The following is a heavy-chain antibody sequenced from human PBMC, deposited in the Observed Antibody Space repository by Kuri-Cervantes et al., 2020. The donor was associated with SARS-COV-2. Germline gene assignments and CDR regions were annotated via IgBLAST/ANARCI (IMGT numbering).Heavy chain of an antibody. CDR2: IIPIFGTA. CDR3: ARVPREICSSPSCYQGL. J-gene: IGHJ4*02. D-gene: IGHD2-2*01. Sequence: SVKVSCKASGGTFSSYAISWVRQAPGQGLEWMGGIIPIFGTANYAQKFQGRVTITADESTSTAYMELSSLRSEDTAVYYCARVPREICSSPSCYQGLWGQGTLVTVSS. V-gene: IGHV1-69*13. CDR1: GGTFSSYA.